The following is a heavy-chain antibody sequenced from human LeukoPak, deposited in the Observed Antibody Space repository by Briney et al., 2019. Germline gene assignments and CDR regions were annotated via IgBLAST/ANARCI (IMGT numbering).Heavy chain of an antibody. CDR3: ARVKNKGVEGAFDI. CDR2: ISYDGSNK. CDR1: GFTFSSYA. J-gene: IGHJ3*02. Sequence: GRPLRLSCAASGFTFSSYAMHWVRQAPGKGLEWVAVISYDGSNKYYADSVKGRFTISRDNSKNTLYLQMNSLRAEDTAVYYCARVKNKGVEGAFDIWGQGTMVTVSS. V-gene: IGHV3-30-3*01.